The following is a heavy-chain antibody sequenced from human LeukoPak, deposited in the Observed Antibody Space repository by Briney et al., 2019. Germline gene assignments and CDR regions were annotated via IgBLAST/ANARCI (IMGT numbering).Heavy chain of an antibody. D-gene: IGHD5-18*01. J-gene: IGHJ4*02. Sequence: GGSLRLPCAASGFTFSSYAMHWVRQAPGKGLEWVAVISYDGSNKYYADSVKGRFTISRDNSKNTLYLQMNSLRAEDTAVYYCARDFGTAMVTGLDYWGQGTLVTVSS. CDR2: ISYDGSNK. V-gene: IGHV3-30-3*01. CDR3: ARDFGTAMVTGLDY. CDR1: GFTFSSYA.